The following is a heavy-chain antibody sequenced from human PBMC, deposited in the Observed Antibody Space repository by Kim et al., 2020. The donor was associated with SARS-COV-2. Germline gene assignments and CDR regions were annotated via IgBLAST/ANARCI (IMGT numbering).Heavy chain of an antibody. CDR3: TRDGGLLWSGMGYYYGMDV. J-gene: IGHJ6*02. CDR1: GFTFGDYA. V-gene: IGHV3-49*03. D-gene: IGHD3-10*01. Sequence: GGSLRLSCTASGFTFGDYAMSWFRQAPGKGLEWVGFIRSKAYGGTTEYAASVKGRFTISRGDSKSIAYLQMNSLKTEDTAVYYCTRDGGLLWSGMGYYYGMDVWGQGTTVTVSS. CDR2: IRSKAYGGTT.